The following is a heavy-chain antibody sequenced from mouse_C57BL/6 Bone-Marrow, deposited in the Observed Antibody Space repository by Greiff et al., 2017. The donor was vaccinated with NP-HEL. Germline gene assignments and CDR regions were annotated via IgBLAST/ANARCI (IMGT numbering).Heavy chain of an antibody. CDR3: TTEIYYDYDRYFDV. V-gene: IGHV14-4*01. D-gene: IGHD2-4*01. J-gene: IGHJ1*03. CDR1: GFNIKDDY. Sequence: VQLQQSGAELVRPGASVKLSCTASGFNIKDDYMHWVKQRPEQGLEWIGWIDPENGDTEYASKFQGKATITADTSSNTAYLQLSSLTSEDTAVYYCTTEIYYDYDRYFDVWGTGTTVTVSS. CDR2: IDPENGDT.